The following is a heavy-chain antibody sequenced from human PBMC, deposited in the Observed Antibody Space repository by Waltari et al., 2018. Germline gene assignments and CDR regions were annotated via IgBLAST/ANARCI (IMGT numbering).Heavy chain of an antibody. V-gene: IGHV3-53*01. CDR2: IYSGGST. D-gene: IGHD4-17*01. J-gene: IGHJ1*01. CDR3: ARVWRDYGDYDNFQH. Sequence: EVQLVESGGGLIQPGGSLRLSCAASGFTVSSNYMSWVRQAPGKGQEWVSVIYSGGSTYDADSVKGRFTISRDNSKNTLYLQMNSLRAEDTAVYYCARVWRDYGDYDNFQHWGQGTLVTVSS. CDR1: GFTVSSNY.